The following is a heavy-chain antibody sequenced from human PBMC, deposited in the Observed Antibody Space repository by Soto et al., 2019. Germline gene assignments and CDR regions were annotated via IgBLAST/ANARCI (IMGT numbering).Heavy chain of an antibody. V-gene: IGHV3-7*01. CDR2: IKTGGSKK. CDR1: GFTSSTYW. Sequence: GGSLRLSCAASGFTSSTYWMSWVRQAPGKGLEWVANIKTGGSKKCYVDSVKGRFTISRDNAKNSLYLQMNSLRAEDTAAYYCARDPIAVAGNAFDIWGQGTMVTVSS. J-gene: IGHJ3*02. CDR3: ARDPIAVAGNAFDI. D-gene: IGHD6-19*01.